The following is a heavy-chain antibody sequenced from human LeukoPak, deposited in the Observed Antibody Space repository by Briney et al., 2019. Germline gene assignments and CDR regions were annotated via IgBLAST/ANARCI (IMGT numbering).Heavy chain of an antibody. CDR2: IYNSGST. J-gene: IGHJ2*01. V-gene: IGHV4-61*01. CDR3: ARENGVPQWYFDL. D-gene: IGHD1-1*01. CDR1: RGSLSSGSYS. Sequence: SETLSLTSTVSRGSLSSGSYSRSWTRHPPGKRLEWIGYIYNSGSTNYNPSLKSRVSISVDTSKNQFSLKLSSVTAADTAVYYCARENGVPQWYFDLWGRGTLVTVSS.